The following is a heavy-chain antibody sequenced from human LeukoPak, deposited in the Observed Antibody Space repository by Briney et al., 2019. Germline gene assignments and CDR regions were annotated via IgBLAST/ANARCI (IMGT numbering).Heavy chain of an antibody. CDR3: TACITMIVVVNDAFDI. Sequence: GGSLRLSCAASGFTFSSYAMSWVRQAPGKGLEWVSAISGSGGSTYYADSVKGRFTISRDNSKNTLYLQMNSLRAEDTAVYYCTACITMIVVVNDAFDIWGQGTMVTVSS. J-gene: IGHJ3*02. CDR2: ISGSGGST. CDR1: GFTFSSYA. V-gene: IGHV3-23*01. D-gene: IGHD3-22*01.